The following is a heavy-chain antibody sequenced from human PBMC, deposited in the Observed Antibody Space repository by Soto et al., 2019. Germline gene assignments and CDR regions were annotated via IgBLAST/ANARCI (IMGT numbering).Heavy chain of an antibody. V-gene: IGHV1-18*01. CDR2: ISGYNGNT. J-gene: IGHJ6*02. CDR3: AREGQAPYYYYGMDV. Sequence: QVQVVQSGDEVKKPGASVKVSCKASGYTFTNYGFSWVRQAPGQGLEWMGWISGYNGNTKYAEKFQGRVTMTTDTSTSTAHMELRSLRSEDTAVYYCAREGQAPYYYYGMDVWCQGTAVTGSS. CDR1: GYTFTNYG.